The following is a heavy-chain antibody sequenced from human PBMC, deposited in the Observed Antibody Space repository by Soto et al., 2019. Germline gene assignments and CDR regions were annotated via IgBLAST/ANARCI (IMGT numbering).Heavy chain of an antibody. CDR1: GGPFSSYT. D-gene: IGHD6-13*01. CDR3: VRDSIAASGFDS. CDR2: IIPLFGTT. V-gene: IGHV1-69*12. Sequence: QVQVVQSGAEVKKPGSSVKVSCKVSGGPFSSYTLSWVRQAPGQGPEWMGEIIPLFGTTNYVQDFQDRLTIAADVSTNTAYMELSSLRYEDTALYYCVRDSIAASGFDSWGQGTLVTVS. J-gene: IGHJ4*02.